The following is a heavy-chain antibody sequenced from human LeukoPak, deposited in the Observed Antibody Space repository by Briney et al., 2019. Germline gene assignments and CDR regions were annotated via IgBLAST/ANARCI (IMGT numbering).Heavy chain of an antibody. CDR2: INEGGSVT. J-gene: IGHJ4*02. CDR3: TRDRPAAKGDY. Sequence: GGSLRPSCAASGFTFSNYWMHWVRQAPGKGLVWVSRINEGGSVTDYADSVKGRFTISRDNAKNTLYLEMNSLRAEDTAVYYCTRDRPAAKGDYWGQGTLVTVSS. D-gene: IGHD2-2*01. CDR1: GFTFSNYW. V-gene: IGHV3-74*01.